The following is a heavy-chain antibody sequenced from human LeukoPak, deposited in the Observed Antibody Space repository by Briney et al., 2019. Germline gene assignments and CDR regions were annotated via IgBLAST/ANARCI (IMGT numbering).Heavy chain of an antibody. J-gene: IGHJ3*02. CDR2: IYYSGST. V-gene: IGHV4-59*01. CDR3: ARYTGAFDI. CDR1: GGSISRYY. D-gene: IGHD1-1*01. Sequence: SQTLSLTCTVSGGSISRYYWSWIRQPPGKGLEWIGYIYYSGSTNYNPSLKSRVTISVDTSKNQFSLKLSSVTAADTAVYYCARYTGAFDIWGQGTIVTVSS.